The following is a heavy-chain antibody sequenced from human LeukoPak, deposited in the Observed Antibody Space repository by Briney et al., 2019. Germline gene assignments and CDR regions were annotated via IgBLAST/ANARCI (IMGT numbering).Heavy chain of an antibody. D-gene: IGHD3-16*01. CDR1: GFTFSYW. V-gene: IGHV3-7*03. Sequence: GGSLRLSCTASGFTFSYWMTWVRQAPGMGLEWVANIKDDGEKYYVDSVRGRFTISRDNARNSLYLQMNSLRVDDTAVYYRARGRGLDYWGQGTLVTVSS. J-gene: IGHJ4*02. CDR3: ARGRGLDY. CDR2: IKDDGEK.